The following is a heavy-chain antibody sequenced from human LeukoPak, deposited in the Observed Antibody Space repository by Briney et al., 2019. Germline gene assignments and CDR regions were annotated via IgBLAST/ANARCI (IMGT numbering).Heavy chain of an antibody. J-gene: IGHJ4*02. D-gene: IGHD6-13*01. CDR3: AKDSSSSWFGGDSK. V-gene: IGHV3-23*01. CDR2: ISGGGST. CDR1: GFTFSSYA. Sequence: GGSLRLSCAASGFTFSSYAVSWVRQAPGKGLEWVSGISGGGSTYYADSVKGRFTISRDKSKNTLYLQMNSLRAEDTAVYFCAKDSSSSWFGGDSKWGQGTLVTVSS.